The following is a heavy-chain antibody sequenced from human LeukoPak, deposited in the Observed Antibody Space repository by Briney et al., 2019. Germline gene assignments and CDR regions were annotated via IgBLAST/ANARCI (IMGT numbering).Heavy chain of an antibody. J-gene: IGHJ4*02. V-gene: IGHV3-7*01. CDR2: IKQDGSGK. Sequence: GGSLRLSCAASGFTFDDYGMSWVRQAPGKGLEWVANIKQDGSGKYYVDSVKGRFTISRDNAKNSLYLQMNSLRAEDTAVYYCAGPSTYYDFWSGLNWGQGTLVTVSS. D-gene: IGHD3-3*01. CDR3: AGPSTYYDFWSGLN. CDR1: GFTFDDYG.